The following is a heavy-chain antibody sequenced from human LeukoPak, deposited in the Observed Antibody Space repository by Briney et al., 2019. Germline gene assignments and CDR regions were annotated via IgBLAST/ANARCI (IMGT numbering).Heavy chain of an antibody. J-gene: IGHJ4*02. CDR2: IYWDDDK. CDR1: GFSLSTSGVG. V-gene: IGHV2-5*02. D-gene: IGHD6-19*01. CDR3: ARTYSSGWYDY. Sequence: SGPTLAKPTQTLTLTCTLSGFSLSTSGVGVGWIRQPPGKALEWLALIYWDDDKRYSPSLKSRLTITKDTSKNQVVLTMTNMDPVDTATYYCARTYSSGWYDYWGQGTLVTVSS.